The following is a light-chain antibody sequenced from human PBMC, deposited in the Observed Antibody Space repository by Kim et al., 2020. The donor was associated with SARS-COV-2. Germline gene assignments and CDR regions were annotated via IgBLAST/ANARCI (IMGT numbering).Light chain of an antibody. V-gene: IGLV1-51*01. CDR1: NSNIGNNY. Sequence: GQNVTISCSGSNSNIGNNYVSWYQQLPGTAPKLLIYDDNKRPSGIPDRFSGSKSGTSATLGITGLQTGDEADYYCGTWDTSLSGVVFGGGTQLTVL. J-gene: IGLJ3*02. CDR2: DDN. CDR3: GTWDTSLSGVV.